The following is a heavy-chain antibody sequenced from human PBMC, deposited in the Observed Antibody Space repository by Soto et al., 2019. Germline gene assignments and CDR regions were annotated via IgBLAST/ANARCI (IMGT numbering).Heavy chain of an antibody. J-gene: IGHJ5*02. V-gene: IGHV1-2*02. CDR1: GYTXTDYH. CDR2: INANNGGA. Sequence: SXKVSLTASGYTXTDYHIHVVRQAPGQGLEFMGWINANNGGAGSAQQFQGRVTVTSDTSITTVYMELSNLRSDDTAVYYCAREGGSETLQPSYNWFDTWGQGTLVTVSS. CDR3: AREGGSETLQPSYNWFDT. D-gene: IGHD6-25*01.